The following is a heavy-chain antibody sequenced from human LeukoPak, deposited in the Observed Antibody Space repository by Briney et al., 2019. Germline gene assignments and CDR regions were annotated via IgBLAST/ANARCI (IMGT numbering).Heavy chain of an antibody. CDR2: IKQDGSEQ. D-gene: IGHD6-25*01. V-gene: IGHV3-7*01. J-gene: IGHJ5*02. Sequence: SGGSLRLSCAASGFTLKTYWMSWVRQAPGKGLEWVANIKQDGSEQYYVDSVKGRFIISRDNAKNSVSLEMNSLRAEDTAVYYCARDFWPGMAAESWFDPWGQGTLVTVSS. CDR3: ARDFWPGMAAESWFDP. CDR1: GFTLKTYW.